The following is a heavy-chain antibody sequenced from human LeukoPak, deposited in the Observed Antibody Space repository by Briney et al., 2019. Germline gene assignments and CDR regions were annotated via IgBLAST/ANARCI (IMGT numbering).Heavy chain of an antibody. V-gene: IGHV1-8*01. CDR2: MNPNSGNT. D-gene: IGHD3-10*01. J-gene: IGHJ6*03. CDR3: AKGEGFGGLPDIDG. Sequence: ASVKVSCKASGYTFTSYDINWVRQATGQGLEWMGWMNPNSGNTGYAQKFQGRVTMTRNTSISTAYMELRSPRAEDTAVYYRAKGEGFGGLPDIDGWGKETTVTVSS. CDR1: GYTFTSYD.